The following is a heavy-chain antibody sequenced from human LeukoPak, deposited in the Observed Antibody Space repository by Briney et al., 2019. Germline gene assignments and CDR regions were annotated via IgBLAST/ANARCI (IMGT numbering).Heavy chain of an antibody. CDR1: GYTFTGYY. Sequence: ASVKVSCKASGYTFTGYYLHWVRQAPGQGLEWMGCVNPNSGDTNYAQKFQGSVTMTRDTSISTVYIELRRLRSDDTAVYSCASASGSSWWFDSWGQGTLVTVSS. J-gene: IGHJ5*01. CDR3: ASASGSSWWFDS. V-gene: IGHV1-2*02. D-gene: IGHD1-26*01. CDR2: VNPNSGDT.